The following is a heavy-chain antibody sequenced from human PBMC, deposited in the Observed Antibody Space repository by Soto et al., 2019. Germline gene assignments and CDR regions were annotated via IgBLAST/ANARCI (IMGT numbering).Heavy chain of an antibody. CDR3: ASIVPAAMIHYYGMDV. V-gene: IGHV3-48*03. CDR1: GFTFSSYE. D-gene: IGHD2-2*01. J-gene: IGHJ6*02. Sequence: PGGSLRLSCAASGFTFSSYEMNWVRQAPGKGLEWVSYISSSGSTIYYADSVKGRFTISRDNAKNSLYLQMNSLRAEDTAVYYCASIVPAAMIHYYGMDVWGQGTTVTVSS. CDR2: ISSSGSTI.